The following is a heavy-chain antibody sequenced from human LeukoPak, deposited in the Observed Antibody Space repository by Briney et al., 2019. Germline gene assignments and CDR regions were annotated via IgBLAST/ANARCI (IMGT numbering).Heavy chain of an antibody. CDR3: ARVAFSSWFDY. J-gene: IGHJ4*02. V-gene: IGHV3-7*01. D-gene: IGHD6-13*01. CDR2: IKQDGGEK. Sequence: PGGSLRLSCAASGYTFSSYWMSWVRQAPGKGLEWVANIKQDGGEKYYVDSVKGRFTISRDNAKNSLYLQMNSLRAEDTAVYYCARVAFSSWFDYWGQGTLVTVSS. CDR1: GYTFSSYW.